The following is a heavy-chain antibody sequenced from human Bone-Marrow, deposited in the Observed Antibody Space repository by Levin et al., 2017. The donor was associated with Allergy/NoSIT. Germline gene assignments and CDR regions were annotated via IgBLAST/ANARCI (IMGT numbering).Heavy chain of an antibody. CDR2: INPDNGDT. Sequence: GESLKISCQASGYIFTAYKIHWVRQAPGQGLEWMAWINPDNGDTNYAQKFQGRVTVTGDTSISTAYMELSSLRSDDTAVYYCAGLHRLGYYDTSGFSWGQGTLVTVSS. CDR3: AGLHRLGYYDTSGFS. V-gene: IGHV1-2*02. J-gene: IGHJ5*02. D-gene: IGHD3-22*01. CDR1: GYIFTAYK.